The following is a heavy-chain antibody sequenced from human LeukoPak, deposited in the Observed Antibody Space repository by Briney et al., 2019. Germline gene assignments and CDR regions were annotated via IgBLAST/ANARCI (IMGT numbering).Heavy chain of an antibody. D-gene: IGHD2-15*01. CDR3: ARAYCSGGSCYLGYYFDY. V-gene: IGHV4-34*01. Sequence: SETLSLTCAVSGGSFSGYYWTWIRQPPGKGLEWIGEINHSGSANYNPSLKSRVTISVDTSKNQFSLKLSSVTAADTAVYYCARAYCSGGSCYLGYYFDYWGQGTLVTVSS. CDR1: GGSFSGYY. J-gene: IGHJ4*02. CDR2: INHSGSA.